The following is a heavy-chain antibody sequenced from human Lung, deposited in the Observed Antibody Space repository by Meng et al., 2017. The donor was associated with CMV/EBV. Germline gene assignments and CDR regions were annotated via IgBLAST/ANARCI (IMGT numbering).Heavy chain of an antibody. J-gene: IGHJ4*02. V-gene: IGHV4-39*01. D-gene: IGHD2-2*01. CDR1: GGSISSSSYY. CDR2: IYYSGST. Sequence: SETXSLXCTVSGGSISSSSYYWGWIRQPPGKGLEWIGSIYYSGSTYYNPSLKSRVTISVDTSKNQFSLKLSSVTAADTAVYYCARQDIVVVPAAIVDYLGRGXLVTFSS. CDR3: ARQDIVVVPAAIVDY.